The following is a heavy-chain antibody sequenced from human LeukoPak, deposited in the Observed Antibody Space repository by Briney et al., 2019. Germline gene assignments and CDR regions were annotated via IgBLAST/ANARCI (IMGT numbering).Heavy chain of an antibody. D-gene: IGHD3-3*01. Sequence: SETLSLTCAVYGGSFSGYYWSWIRQPPGKGLEWIGEINHSGSTNYNPSLKSRVTISVDTSKTQFSLNLSSVTAADTAVYYCARVPHYDFWSGYSLLGIDYWGQGTLVTVSS. CDR3: ARVPHYDFWSGYSLLGIDY. J-gene: IGHJ4*02. V-gene: IGHV4-34*01. CDR1: GGSFSGYY. CDR2: INHSGST.